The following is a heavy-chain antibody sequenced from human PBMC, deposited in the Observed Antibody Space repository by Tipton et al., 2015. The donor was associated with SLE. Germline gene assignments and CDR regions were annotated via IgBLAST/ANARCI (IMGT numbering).Heavy chain of an antibody. CDR1: GFTFSSYG. D-gene: IGHD1-14*01. CDR3: ATHHGGPPYYFDY. V-gene: IGHV3-7*01. Sequence: SGFTFSSYGMHWVRQAPGKGLEWVANIKQDGSEKYYVDSVKGRFTISRDNAKNSLYLQMNSLRAEDTAVYYCATHHGGPPYYFDYWGQGTLVTVSS. J-gene: IGHJ4*02. CDR2: IKQDGSEK.